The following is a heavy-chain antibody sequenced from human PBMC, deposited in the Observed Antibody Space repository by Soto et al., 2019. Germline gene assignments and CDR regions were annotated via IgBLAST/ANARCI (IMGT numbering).Heavy chain of an antibody. J-gene: IGHJ4*02. V-gene: IGHV3-33*01. CDR3: AGAEDYYDSSGYYYSRGIDS. Sequence: QVQLVESGGGVVQPGRSLRLSCAASGFTFSSYGMHWVRQAPGKGLEWVAVIWYDGSNKYYADSVKGRFTISRDNSKNTLYLQMNRLRGEDTAVYDCAGAEDYYDSSGYYYSRGIDSWGQGTLVTVSS. CDR2: IWYDGSNK. D-gene: IGHD3-22*01. CDR1: GFTFSSYG.